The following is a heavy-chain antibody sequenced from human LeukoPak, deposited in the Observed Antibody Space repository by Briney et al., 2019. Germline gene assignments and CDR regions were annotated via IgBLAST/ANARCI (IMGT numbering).Heavy chain of an antibody. D-gene: IGHD2-2*02. CDR1: GFPFSSYA. CDR2: IRGNGERT. V-gene: IGHV3-23*01. CDR3: VRNGCSATNCYIFLGDWYFDL. J-gene: IGHJ2*01. Sequence: GGSLRLSCAASGFPFSSYAMGWVRQAPGKGLEWVSSIRGNGERTFYADSVKGRFTISRDNSKNTVSLQMTSLEAEDTAVYYCVRNGCSATNCYIFLGDWYFDLWGRGTLVTVSS.